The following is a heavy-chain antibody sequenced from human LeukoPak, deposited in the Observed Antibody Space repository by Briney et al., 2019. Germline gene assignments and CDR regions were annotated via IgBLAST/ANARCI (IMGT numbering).Heavy chain of an antibody. Sequence: SVNVSCKAPVGTFSSYAINWVRQAPGQGLEWMGRIIPIFGTANYAQKFQGRVTITTDESTSTAYMELSSLRSEDTAVYYCAREPLRQQWLLDAFDIWGQGTMVTVSS. J-gene: IGHJ3*02. D-gene: IGHD6-19*01. CDR1: VGTFSSYA. V-gene: IGHV1-69*05. CDR3: AREPLRQQWLLDAFDI. CDR2: IIPIFGTA.